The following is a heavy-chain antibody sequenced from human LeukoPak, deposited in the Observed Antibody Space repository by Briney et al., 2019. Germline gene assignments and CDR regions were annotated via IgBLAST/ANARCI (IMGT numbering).Heavy chain of an antibody. CDR2: ISSSSSTI. D-gene: IGHD3-22*01. CDR1: GFTFSSYS. J-gene: IGHJ3*02. V-gene: IGHV3-48*04. Sequence: GGSLRLSCAASGFTFSSYSMNWVRQAPGKGLEWVSYISSSSSTIFYADSVKGRFTISRDNAKNSLYLQMNSLRAEDTAVYYCARDAGFYDSSAYYAFDIWGQGTMVTVSS. CDR3: ARDAGFYDSSAYYAFDI.